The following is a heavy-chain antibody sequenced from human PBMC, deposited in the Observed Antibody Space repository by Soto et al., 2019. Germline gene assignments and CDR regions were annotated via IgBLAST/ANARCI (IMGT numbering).Heavy chain of an antibody. CDR3: AHRRLTSSGWYFLPY. J-gene: IGHJ4*02. D-gene: IGHD6-19*01. CDR2: IYWDDDK. CDR1: GFSLSTSGVG. V-gene: IGHV2-5*02. Sequence: QITLKESGPTLVKPTQTLTLTCTFSGFSLSTSGVGVGWIRQPPGEALEWLALIYWDDDKRYSPSLKSRLTITKDTSKNQVVLTMTNMDPVDTATYYCAHRRLTSSGWYFLPYWGQGTLVTVSS.